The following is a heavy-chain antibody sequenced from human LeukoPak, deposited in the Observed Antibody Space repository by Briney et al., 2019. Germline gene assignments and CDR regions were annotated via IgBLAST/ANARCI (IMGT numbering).Heavy chain of an antibody. D-gene: IGHD6-19*01. V-gene: IGHV1-2*02. J-gene: IGHJ4*02. CDR2: INPNSGGT. Sequence: GASVKVSCKASGYTFTGYYMHWVRQAPGQGLEWMGWINPNSGGTNYAQKFQGRVTMTRDTSISTAYMELSRLRSDDTAVYYCARDRGTGYSSGWYPVNWGQGTLVTVSS. CDR1: GYTFTGYY. CDR3: ARDRGTGYSSGWYPVN.